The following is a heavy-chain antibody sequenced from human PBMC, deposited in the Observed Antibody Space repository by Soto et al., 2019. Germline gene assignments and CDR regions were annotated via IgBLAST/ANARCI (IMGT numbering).Heavy chain of an antibody. Sequence: QITLKESGPTLVKPTQTLTLTCTFSGFSLTTDRVGVGWIRQPPGEALEWLAVIYWDDSKTYRPSLESRLTITKDPSKTQVALTLTNMDSLDTATYYCAHAYGGRSLYWGQGTLVTVSS. J-gene: IGHJ4*02. D-gene: IGHD1-26*01. V-gene: IGHV2-5*02. CDR2: IYWDDSK. CDR3: AHAYGGRSLY. CDR1: GFSLTTDRVG.